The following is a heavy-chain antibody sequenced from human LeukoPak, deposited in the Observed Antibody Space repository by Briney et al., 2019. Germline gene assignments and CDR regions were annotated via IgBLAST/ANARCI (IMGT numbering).Heavy chain of an antibody. D-gene: IGHD6-19*01. CDR3: AKGATYTSGYNLDY. CDR1: GFTFSSYA. J-gene: IGHJ4*02. V-gene: IGHV3-23*01. CDR2: ISGNGGRT. Sequence: PGGSLRLSCAASGFTFSSYAMSWVRQAPGKGLEWVSVISGNGGRTYYADSVKGRFTISRDNSKNTLYLQMSSLRAEDTAVYYCAKGATYTSGYNLDYWGQGTLVTVSS.